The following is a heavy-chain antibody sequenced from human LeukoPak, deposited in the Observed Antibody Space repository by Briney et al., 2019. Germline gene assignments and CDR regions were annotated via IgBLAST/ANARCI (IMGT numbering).Heavy chain of an antibody. CDR1: GGSISSSSSY. Sequence: SETLSLTCTVSGGSISSSSSYWGWIRQPPGKGLEWIGSIYYSGSTYYNPSLKSRVTISVDTSKNQFSLKLSSVTAADTAVYYCASAGLRFLEWLSGAFDYWGQGTLVTVSS. CDR3: ASAGLRFLEWLSGAFDY. V-gene: IGHV4-39*01. CDR2: IYYSGST. D-gene: IGHD3-3*01. J-gene: IGHJ4*02.